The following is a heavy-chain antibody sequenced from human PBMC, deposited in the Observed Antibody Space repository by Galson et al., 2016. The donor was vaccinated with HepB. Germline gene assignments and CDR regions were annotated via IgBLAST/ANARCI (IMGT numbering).Heavy chain of an antibody. J-gene: IGHJ4*02. CDR2: DSMDGRRT. Sequence: SLRLSCAGSGFLFRNYGMHWVRQAPGKGLEWVAADSMDGRRTFYSDSVKGRFTISRDNSNNMLFLQMDSLRPDDTAVYYCAKRHEYCPPVGCSVDYWGQGTLVSVSS. V-gene: IGHV3-30*18. CDR3: AKRHEYCPPVGCSVDY. D-gene: IGHD2/OR15-2a*01. CDR1: GFLFRNYG.